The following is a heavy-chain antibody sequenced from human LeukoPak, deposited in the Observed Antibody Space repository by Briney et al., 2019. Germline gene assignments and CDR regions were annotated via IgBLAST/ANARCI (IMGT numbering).Heavy chain of an antibody. J-gene: IGHJ5*02. CDR2: IYYSGST. CDR1: GDSISSYY. Sequence: SETLSLTCTVSGDSISSYYWSWIRQPPGKGLEWIGYIYYSGSTNYNPSLKSRVTISVDTSENQFSLKLSSVTAADTAVYYCARRAAAGISGPNWFDPWGQGTLVTVSS. CDR3: ARRAAAGISGPNWFDP. V-gene: IGHV4-59*12. D-gene: IGHD6-13*01.